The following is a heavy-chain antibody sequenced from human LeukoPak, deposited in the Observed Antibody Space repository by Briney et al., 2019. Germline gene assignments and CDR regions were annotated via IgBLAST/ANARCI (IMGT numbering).Heavy chain of an antibody. D-gene: IGHD3-16*01. V-gene: IGHV3-53*01. CDR1: ELIFTREY. Sequence: PGGSLRLSCEVSELIFTREYMTWVRQSPGKGLEWLSTSHPSDTTYYAESVKGRLSVSRDHSKKTLYLQMKSLTAEDTAMYYCLPLRGGEGDTGFLDYWGQGIPVTASS. J-gene: IGHJ4*02. CDR2: SHPSDTT. CDR3: LPLRGGEGDTGFLDY.